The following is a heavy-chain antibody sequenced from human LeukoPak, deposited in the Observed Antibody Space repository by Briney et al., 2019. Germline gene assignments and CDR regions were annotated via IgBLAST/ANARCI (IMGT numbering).Heavy chain of an antibody. CDR1: GFTFSSYA. D-gene: IGHD3/OR15-3a*01. Sequence: GGSLRLSCAASGFTFSSYAMHWVRQAPGKGLEWVAVISYDGSNKYYAGSVKGRFTISRDNSKNTLYLQMNSLRAEDTAVYYCARDGTERDYFDYWGQGTLVTVFS. CDR2: ISYDGSNK. CDR3: ARDGTERDYFDY. J-gene: IGHJ4*02. V-gene: IGHV3-30-3*01.